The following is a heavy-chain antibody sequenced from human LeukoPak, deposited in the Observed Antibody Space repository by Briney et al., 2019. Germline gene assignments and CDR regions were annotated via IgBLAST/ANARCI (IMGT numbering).Heavy chain of an antibody. D-gene: IGHD3-16*01. V-gene: IGHV3-74*01. CDR1: GFTFDDYA. J-gene: IGHJ4*02. CDR2: INSDGSGT. CDR3: TRGYGSSLGGY. Sequence: GRSLRLSCAASGFTFDDYAMHWVRQAPGKGLVWVSRINSDGSGTSYADFVKGRFTISRDNAKNTLYLQMNSLRAEDTAVYYCTRGYGSSLGGYWGQGTLVTVSS.